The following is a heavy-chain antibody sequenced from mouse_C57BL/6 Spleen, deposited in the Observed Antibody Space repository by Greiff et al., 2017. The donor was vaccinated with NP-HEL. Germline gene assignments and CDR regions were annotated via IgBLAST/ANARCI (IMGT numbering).Heavy chain of an antibody. V-gene: IGHV1-52*01. CDR1: GYTFTSYW. J-gene: IGHJ2*01. CDR2: IDPSDSET. CDR3: AREGVYYGKSSDFDY. D-gene: IGHD2-1*01. Sequence: QVQLQQPGAELVRPGSSVKLSCKASGYTFTSYWMHWVKQRPIQGLEWIGNIDPSDSETHYNQKFKDKATLTVDKSSSTAYMQLSSLTSEDSAVYYCAREGVYYGKSSDFDYWGQGTTLTVSS.